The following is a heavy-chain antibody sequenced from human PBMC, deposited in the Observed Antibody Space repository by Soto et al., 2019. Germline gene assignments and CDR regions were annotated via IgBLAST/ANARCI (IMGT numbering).Heavy chain of an antibody. CDR2: ISYDGSNK. CDR1: GFTFSSYG. J-gene: IGHJ6*02. D-gene: IGHD3-3*01. Sequence: GGSLRLSCAASGFTFSSYGMHWVRQAPGKGLGWVAVISYDGSNKYYADSVKGRFTISRDNSKNTLYLQMNSLRAEDTAVYYCAKEYAYYDFWSGYYYYYYYGMDVWGQGTTVTVSS. V-gene: IGHV3-30*18. CDR3: AKEYAYYDFWSGYYYYYYYGMDV.